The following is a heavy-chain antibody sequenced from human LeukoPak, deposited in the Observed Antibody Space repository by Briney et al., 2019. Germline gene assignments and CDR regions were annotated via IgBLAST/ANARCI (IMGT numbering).Heavy chain of an antibody. V-gene: IGHV3-73*01. Sequence: GGSLKLSCEASGITFSGSAMHWVRQASGKGLEWVGRIRRNRDNYATAYAASVKGRFTISRDDLKNTAYLQMNSLKTEDTAVYYCTRRFGVNSWWFDPWGQGTLVTVSS. D-gene: IGHD4-23*01. CDR2: IRRNRDNYAT. J-gene: IGHJ5*02. CDR3: TRRFGVNSWWFDP. CDR1: GITFSGSA.